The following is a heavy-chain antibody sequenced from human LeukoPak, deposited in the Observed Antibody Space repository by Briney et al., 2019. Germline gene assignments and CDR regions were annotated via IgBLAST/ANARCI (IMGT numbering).Heavy chain of an antibody. CDR2: TSSGGDYT. V-gene: IGHV3-23*01. CDR1: GFTFSIYA. Sequence: GGSLRLSCAASGFTFSIYAMSWVRQAPGKGLEWVSSTSSGGDYTYYAGSVKGRFTISRDNSKNTLYLQMNSLRAEDTATYYCAKDRPNYYESNGHYYRRDGDSWGQGTLVTVSS. CDR3: AKDRPNYYESNGHYYRRDGDS. D-gene: IGHD3-22*01. J-gene: IGHJ5*01.